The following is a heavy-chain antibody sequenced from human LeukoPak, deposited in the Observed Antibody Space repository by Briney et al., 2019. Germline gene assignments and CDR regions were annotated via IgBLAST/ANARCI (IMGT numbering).Heavy chain of an antibody. J-gene: IGHJ6*01. CDR1: GDSATSASDY. D-gene: IGHD3-22*01. CDR3: ARAGITMIVGTKYGMDV. Sequence: SETLSLTCTLPGDSATSASDYSSCIHQHPGNCLEWIGYIYFSGTTYYNPSLKTRSTIPVDTSKNQFTLKLSSVTAADTAVYYCARAGITMIVGTKYGMDVSGQGNTVTVSS. CDR2: IYFSGTT. V-gene: IGHV4-31*03.